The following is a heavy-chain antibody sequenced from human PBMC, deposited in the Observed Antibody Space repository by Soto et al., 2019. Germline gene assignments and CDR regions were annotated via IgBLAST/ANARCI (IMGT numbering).Heavy chain of an antibody. J-gene: IGHJ4*02. D-gene: IGHD3-22*01. CDR2: IYWNDDK. CDR3: ARESYYYDSSGYYHFDY. CDR1: GFSLSTSGVG. Sequence: SGPTLVNPTQTLTLTCTFSGFSLSTSGVGVGWIRQPPGKALEWLALIYWNDDKRYSPSLKSRLIITKDTSKNQVVLTMTNMDPVDTATYFCARESYYYDSSGYYHFDYWGQGTLVTVSS. V-gene: IGHV2-5*01.